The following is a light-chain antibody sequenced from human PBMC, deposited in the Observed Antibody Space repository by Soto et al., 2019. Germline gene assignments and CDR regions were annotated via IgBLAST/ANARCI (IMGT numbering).Light chain of an antibody. CDR2: DAS. CDR1: QSVDIY. CDR3: QQRSNLPPT. Sequence: EIMLKHSPVTLSLSPGERATLSCRASQSVDIYLAWYRQIPGQAPRLLIYDASNRATGIPDRFSGGGSGTDFTLTIISLEPEDFAIYYCQQRSNLPPTFCQGTRLEI. V-gene: IGKV3-11*01. J-gene: IGKJ5*01.